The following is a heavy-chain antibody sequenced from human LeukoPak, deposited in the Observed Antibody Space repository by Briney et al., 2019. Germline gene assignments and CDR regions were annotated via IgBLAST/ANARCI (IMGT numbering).Heavy chain of an antibody. CDR1: GFTFSSYW. V-gene: IGHV3-7*01. Sequence: GGSLRLSCAASGFTFSSYWMSWVRQAPGKGLEWVANIKQDGSEKFYVDSVKGRFTISRDNAKKSVFPQMNSLRAEDTAVYYCARDYCSGPKCYFIDYWGQGALVTVSS. CDR3: ARDYCSGPKCYFIDY. D-gene: IGHD2-15*01. J-gene: IGHJ4*02. CDR2: IKQDGSEK.